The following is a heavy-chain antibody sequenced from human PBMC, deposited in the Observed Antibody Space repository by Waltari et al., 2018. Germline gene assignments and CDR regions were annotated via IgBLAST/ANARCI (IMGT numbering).Heavy chain of an antibody. CDR2: ISGSGGST. V-gene: IGHV3-23*04. J-gene: IGHJ3*02. CDR1: GFTFSSYA. CDR3: AKSTRDMVRGVYDAFDI. Sequence: EVQLVESGGGLVQPGGSLRLSCAASGFTFSSYAMSWVRQAPGKGLEWVSAISGSGGSTYYGDSVKGRFTISRDNSKNTLYLQMNSLRAEDTAVYYCAKSTRDMVRGVYDAFDIWGQGTMVTVSS. D-gene: IGHD3-10*01.